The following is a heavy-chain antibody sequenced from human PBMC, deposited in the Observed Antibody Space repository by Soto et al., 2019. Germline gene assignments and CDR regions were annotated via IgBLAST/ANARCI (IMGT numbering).Heavy chain of an antibody. CDR3: ARGLIGYGLSVFDP. D-gene: IGHD3-16*02. V-gene: IGHV4-31*03. J-gene: IGHJ5*02. Sequence: SETLSLTCTVSGGSISSGGYYWSWIRQHPGKGLEWIGYIYYSGSTYYNPSLKSRVTISVDTSKNQFSLKLSSVTAADTAVYYCARGLIGYGLSVFDPWGQGTLVTVSS. CDR1: GGSISSGGYY. CDR2: IYYSGST.